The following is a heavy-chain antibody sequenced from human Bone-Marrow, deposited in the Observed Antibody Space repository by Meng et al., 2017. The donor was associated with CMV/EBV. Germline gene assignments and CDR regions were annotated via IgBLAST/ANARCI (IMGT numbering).Heavy chain of an antibody. CDR1: GYTFTSYD. CDR2: MNPNSGNT. V-gene: IGHV1-8*03. CDR3: ARSIVATIVGGYVVIATTGYYYGMDV. J-gene: IGHJ6*02. D-gene: IGHD5-12*01. Sequence: ASVKVSCKASGYTFTSYDINWVRQATGQGLEWMGWMNPNSGNTGYAQKFQGRVTIIRNTSISTAYMELSSLRSEDTAVYYCARSIVATIVGGYVVIATTGYYYGMDVWGQGTTVTVSS.